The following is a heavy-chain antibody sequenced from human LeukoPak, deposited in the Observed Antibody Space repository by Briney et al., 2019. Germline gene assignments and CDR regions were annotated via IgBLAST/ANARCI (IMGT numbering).Heavy chain of an antibody. D-gene: IGHD1-26*01. Sequence: GGSLRLSCAGSGFIFSSYSMNWVRQTPGKGLEWVSYISSSSGTSYYADSVKGRFTISRDNAKNSLYLQMNRLRAEDTAVYYCASRSGGYYSYAFDIWGQGTMVTVSS. CDR3: ASRSGGYYSYAFDI. V-gene: IGHV3-48*01. CDR1: GFIFSSYS. CDR2: ISSSSGTS. J-gene: IGHJ3*02.